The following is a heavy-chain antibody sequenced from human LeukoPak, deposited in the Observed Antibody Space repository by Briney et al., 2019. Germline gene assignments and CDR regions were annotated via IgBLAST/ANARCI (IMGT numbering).Heavy chain of an antibody. CDR2: ISSSSRTI. Sequence: GGSLRLSCAASGFTFSSYSMNWVRQAPGKGLEWVSYISSSSRTIYYTDSVKGRFTISRDNAKNSLYLQMNSLRAEDTAVYYCARVDFWSGYSQDDYWGQGTLVTVSS. D-gene: IGHD3-3*01. J-gene: IGHJ4*02. CDR1: GFTFSSYS. CDR3: ARVDFWSGYSQDDY. V-gene: IGHV3-48*01.